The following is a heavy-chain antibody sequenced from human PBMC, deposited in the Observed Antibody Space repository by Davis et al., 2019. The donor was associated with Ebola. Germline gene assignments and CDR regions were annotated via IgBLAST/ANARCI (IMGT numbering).Heavy chain of an antibody. V-gene: IGHV1-3*01. CDR2: INAGNGNT. CDR3: ARSLTMVRGVMRSGYNWFDP. Sequence: ASVKVSCKASGYTFTSYAMHWVRQAPGQRLEWMGWINAGNGNTKYSQKFQGRVTITRDTSASTAYMELSSLRSEDTAVYYCARSLTMVRGVMRSGYNWFDPWGQGTLVTVSS. CDR1: GYTFTSYA. J-gene: IGHJ5*02. D-gene: IGHD3-10*01.